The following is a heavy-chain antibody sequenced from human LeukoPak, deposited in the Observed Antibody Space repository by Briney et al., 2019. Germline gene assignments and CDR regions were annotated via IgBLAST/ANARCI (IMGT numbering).Heavy chain of an antibody. CDR2: ISGSGGTT. CDR1: GFTLSSYG. Sequence: GGSLRLSCAASGFTLSSYGMSWVRQAPGKGLEWVSAISGSGGTTYYADSVKGRFTISRDNSRNTLYLQMNSLRAEDTAVYYCAKDVPGYSYGTFDYWGQGTLVTVSS. CDR3: AKDVPGYSYGTFDY. J-gene: IGHJ4*02. V-gene: IGHV3-23*01. D-gene: IGHD5-18*01.